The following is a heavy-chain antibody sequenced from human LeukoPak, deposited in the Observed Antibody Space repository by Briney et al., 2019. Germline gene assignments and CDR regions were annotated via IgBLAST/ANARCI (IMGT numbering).Heavy chain of an antibody. CDR2: IYPGDSDT. V-gene: IGHV5-51*01. CDR1: GYNFATYW. CDR3: ASSPNDYGAFDI. J-gene: IGHJ3*02. Sequence: GESLKISCQGSGYNFATYWIGWVRQMPGKGLEWMGIIYPGDSDTRYSPSFQGQVTISADKSISTAYLQWSSLKASDTAMYYCASSPNDYGAFDIWGQGTMVTVSS. D-gene: IGHD4-17*01.